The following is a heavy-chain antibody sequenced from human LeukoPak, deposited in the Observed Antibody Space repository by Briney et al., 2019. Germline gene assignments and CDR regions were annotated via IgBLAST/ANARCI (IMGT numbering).Heavy chain of an antibody. D-gene: IGHD1-26*01. CDR3: AKDHSGSYYFHYYYNGMDV. CDR1: GFTFSSFA. V-gene: IGHV3-23*01. Sequence: AGGSLRLSCAASGFTFSSFAMSWVRQAPGKGLEWVSVISGSGSTTYYADSVKGRFTISRDNSKNTLYLQMNSLRAEDTAVYYCAKDHSGSYYFHYYYNGMDVWGQGTTVTVSS. CDR2: ISGSGSTT. J-gene: IGHJ6*02.